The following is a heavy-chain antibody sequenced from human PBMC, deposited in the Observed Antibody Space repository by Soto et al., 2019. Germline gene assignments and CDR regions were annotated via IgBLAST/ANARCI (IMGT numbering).Heavy chain of an antibody. CDR2: IYTSGST. CDR3: AREIQRYFDY. D-gene: IGHD1-1*01. J-gene: IGHJ4*02. Sequence: SETLSLTCSISGGSISSYYWSWIRQPAGKGLEWIGRIYTSGSTNHNPSLKSRVTMSVDTSKNQFSLKLSSVTAADTAVYYCAREIQRYFDYWGQGXLVTVYS. V-gene: IGHV4-4*07. CDR1: GGSISSYY.